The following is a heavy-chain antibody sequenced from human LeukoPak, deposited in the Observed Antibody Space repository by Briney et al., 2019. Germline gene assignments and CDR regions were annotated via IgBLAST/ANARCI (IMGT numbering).Heavy chain of an antibody. Sequence: ASVKVSCKASGYTFTSYGISWVRQAPGQGLEWMGWISAYNGNTNYAQKLRGRVTMTTDTSTSTAYMELRSLRSDDTAVYYCARVACSSTSCPPDYWGQGTLVTVSS. D-gene: IGHD2-2*01. J-gene: IGHJ4*02. V-gene: IGHV1-18*01. CDR2: ISAYNGNT. CDR3: ARVACSSTSCPPDY. CDR1: GYTFTSYG.